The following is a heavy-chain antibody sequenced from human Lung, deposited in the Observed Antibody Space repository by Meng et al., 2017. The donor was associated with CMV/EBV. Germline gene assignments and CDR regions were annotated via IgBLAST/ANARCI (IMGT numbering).Heavy chain of an antibody. J-gene: IGHJ6*02. V-gene: IGHV3-30-3*01. CDR2: ISSDGYNT. CDR1: GSTLTNSA. D-gene: IGHD2-21*01. CDR3: ARGLKDPEDYYGVDV. Sequence: GGSXRPXCAASGSTLTNSAIHWLRQAPGKGREWVAFISSDGYNTYYAESLKGRFTISRDNSKNTLYLQRSSLIAEDSAVYYCARGLKDPEDYYGVDVWGQGXTVTVSS.